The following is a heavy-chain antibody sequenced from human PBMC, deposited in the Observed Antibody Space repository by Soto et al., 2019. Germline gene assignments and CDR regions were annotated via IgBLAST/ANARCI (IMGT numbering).Heavy chain of an antibody. CDR3: ARRLIYCSGGSCYSRYGMDV. V-gene: IGHV4-34*01. CDR1: GGSFSGYY. D-gene: IGHD2-15*01. J-gene: IGHJ6*02. Sequence: PSETLSLTCAVYGGSFSGYYWSWIRQPPGKGLEWIGEINHSGSTRYSPSFQGQVTISADKSISTAYLQWSSLKASDTAMYYCARRLIYCSGGSCYSRYGMDVWGQGTTVTVSS. CDR2: INHSGST.